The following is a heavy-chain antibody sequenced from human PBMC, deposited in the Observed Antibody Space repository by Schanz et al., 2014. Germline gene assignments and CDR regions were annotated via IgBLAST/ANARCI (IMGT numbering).Heavy chain of an antibody. D-gene: IGHD6-13*01. CDR3: AKSQGSSFDS. CDR1: GFTFSTSA. CDR2: ISGRDGST. V-gene: IGHV3-23*01. Sequence: EVQLLESGGGLVQPGGSLRLSCAASGFTFSTSAMTWVRQAPGMGLEWVSAISGRDGSTYYADSVRGRFTISRDNSKNTLYLQMNSLRAEDTAVYYCAKSQGSSFDSWGQGTLVTVSS. J-gene: IGHJ4*02.